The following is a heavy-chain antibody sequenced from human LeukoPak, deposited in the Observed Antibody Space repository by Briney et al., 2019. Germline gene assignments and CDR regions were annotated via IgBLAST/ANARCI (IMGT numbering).Heavy chain of an antibody. CDR3: ATDLYRSGLYYFDY. J-gene: IGHJ4*02. D-gene: IGHD6-19*01. V-gene: IGHV1-24*01. CDR1: GYTLTELS. Sequence: ASVKVSCKVSGYTLTELSMHWVRQAPGKGLEWMGGFDPEDGETIYAQKFQGRVTMTEDTSTDTAYMELGSLRSEDTAVYYCATDLYRSGLYYFDYWGQGTLVTVSS. CDR2: FDPEDGET.